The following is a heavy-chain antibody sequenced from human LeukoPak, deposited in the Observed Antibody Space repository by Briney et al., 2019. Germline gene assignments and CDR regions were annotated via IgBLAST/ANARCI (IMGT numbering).Heavy chain of an antibody. CDR2: ISGSGGST. CDR3: AKRGYYDSSGYYFLRHYFDY. J-gene: IGHJ4*02. D-gene: IGHD3-22*01. CDR1: GFTFSSYA. Sequence: PGGSLRLSCAASGFTFSSYAMSWVRQAPGKGLEWVSAISGSGGSTYYADSVKGRFTISRDNSKNTLYLQMNSLRAEDTAVYYCAKRGYYDSSGYYFLRHYFDYWGQGTLVTVSS. V-gene: IGHV3-23*01.